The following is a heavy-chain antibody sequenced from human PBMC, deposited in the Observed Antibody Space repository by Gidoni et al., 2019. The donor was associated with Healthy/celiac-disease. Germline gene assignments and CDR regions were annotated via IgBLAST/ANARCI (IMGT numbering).Heavy chain of an antibody. Sequence: QVQLVESGGCVVQPGSSLILSCSSSAFTFSSYAMHWVRQAPGKGLEWVAVISYDGSNKYYADSVKGRFTISRDKSKNTLYLQMNSLRAEDTAVYYCAREGHDYVWGSFDYWGQGTLVTVSS. V-gene: IGHV3-30-3*01. CDR3: AREGHDYVWGSFDY. CDR1: AFTFSSYA. CDR2: ISYDGSNK. J-gene: IGHJ4*02. D-gene: IGHD3-16*01.